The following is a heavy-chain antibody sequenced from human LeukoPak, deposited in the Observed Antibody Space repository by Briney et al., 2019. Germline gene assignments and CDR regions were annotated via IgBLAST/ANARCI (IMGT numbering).Heavy chain of an antibody. CDR2: ISGSSGYK. J-gene: IGHJ3*02. CDR1: GFTFSSYS. V-gene: IGHV3-21*03. Sequence: GGSLRLSCVASGFTFSSYSMNWVRQAPGKGLEWVSSISGSSGYKYYADSVKGRFTISRDNAKNSLYLQMNSLGAEDTALYFCARDMTTVTMVPDAFDIWGQGTMVTVSS. CDR3: ARDMTTVTMVPDAFDI. D-gene: IGHD4-17*01.